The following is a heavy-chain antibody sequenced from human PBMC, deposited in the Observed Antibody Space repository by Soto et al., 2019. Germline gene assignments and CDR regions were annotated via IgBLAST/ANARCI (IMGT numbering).Heavy chain of an antibody. CDR2: ISGSGGST. V-gene: IGHV3-23*01. D-gene: IGHD4-17*01. Sequence: WGSLRLSCAASGFTFSSYAMSWVRQAPGKGLEWVSAISGSGGSTYYADSVKGRFTISRDNSKNTLYLQMNSLRAEDTAVYYCAKAHDYGDYYYYGMDVWGQGTTVTVSS. CDR3: AKAHDYGDYYYYGMDV. J-gene: IGHJ6*02. CDR1: GFTFSSYA.